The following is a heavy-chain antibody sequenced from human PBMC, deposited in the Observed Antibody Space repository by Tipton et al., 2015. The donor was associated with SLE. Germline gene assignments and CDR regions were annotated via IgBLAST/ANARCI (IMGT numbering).Heavy chain of an antibody. CDR3: ARQGYYYAMDV. CDR1: GGSFSGYY. Sequence: TLSLTCAVYGGSFSGYYWSWIRQPPGKGLEWIGNIYYTGRNYYNPSLESRVTISVDTSKNQFSLKLRSVTAADTAVYYCARQGYYYAMDVWGHGTTVTVSS. J-gene: IGHJ6*02. V-gene: IGHV4-34*01. D-gene: IGHD2-15*01. CDR2: IYYTGRN.